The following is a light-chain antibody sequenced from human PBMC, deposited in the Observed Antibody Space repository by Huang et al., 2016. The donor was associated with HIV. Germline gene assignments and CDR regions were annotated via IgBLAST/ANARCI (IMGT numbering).Light chain of an antibody. V-gene: IGKV3-15*01. CDR3: QHYNNWPPLT. Sequence: EIVMTQSPATLSVSPGERTTLSCRASQSISSNLAWYQQKPGQAPRLLIYGASTRATGVPDRFSGSWSGTEFTLTISSLQSEDFAIYYCQHYNNWPPLTFGGGTKVEIK. CDR2: GAS. J-gene: IGKJ4*01. CDR1: QSISSN.